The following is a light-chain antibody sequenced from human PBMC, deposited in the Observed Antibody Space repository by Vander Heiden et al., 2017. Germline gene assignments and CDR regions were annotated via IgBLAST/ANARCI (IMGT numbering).Light chain of an antibody. CDR1: QSIGDY. CDR3: QQSYSSPLT. CDR2: AAS. J-gene: IGKJ4*01. Sequence: DIQITQSPPSLSASLRDRVTITCRASQSIGDYLNWYQQKLEKAPKLLIFAASTLASGVPSRFSGSGSGTEFTLTISSLQPEDFAVYYCQQSYSSPLTFGGGTKVDIK. V-gene: IGKV1-39*01.